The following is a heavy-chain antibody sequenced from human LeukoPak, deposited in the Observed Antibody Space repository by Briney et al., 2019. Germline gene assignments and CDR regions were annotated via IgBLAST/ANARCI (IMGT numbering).Heavy chain of an antibody. CDR1: EFTFSTYW. Sequence: GGSLRLSCAASEFTFSTYWMHWVRQAPGKGLVWVSRINPDGSTASYAGSVEGRFTISRDNAKNTLYLQMNSLRAEDTAVYFCARVAVGEYNFHHWGQGTLVTVSS. D-gene: IGHD6-19*01. CDR3: ARVAVGEYNFHH. V-gene: IGHV3-74*01. CDR2: INPDGSTA. J-gene: IGHJ4*02.